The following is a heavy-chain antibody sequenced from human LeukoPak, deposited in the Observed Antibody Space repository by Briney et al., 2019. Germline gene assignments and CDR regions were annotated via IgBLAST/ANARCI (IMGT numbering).Heavy chain of an antibody. J-gene: IGHJ5*02. Sequence: TSETLSLTCTVSGGSISSGSYYWSWIRQPAGKGLEWIGRIYTSGSTNYNPSLKSRVTISVDTSKNQFSLKLSSVTAADTAVYYCARDWHYYDSSGYSNWFDPWGQGTLVTVSS. D-gene: IGHD3-22*01. CDR3: ARDWHYYDSSGYSNWFDP. CDR2: IYTSGST. CDR1: GGSISSGSYY. V-gene: IGHV4-61*02.